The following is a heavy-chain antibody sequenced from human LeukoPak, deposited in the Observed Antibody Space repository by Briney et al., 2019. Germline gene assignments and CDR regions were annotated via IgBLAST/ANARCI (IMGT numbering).Heavy chain of an antibody. J-gene: IGHJ4*02. CDR2: IYHSGST. D-gene: IGHD6-6*01. CDR3: ARDGPTTEYSSSSVVY. CDR1: GGSFSGYN. Sequence: SETLSLTCAVYGGSFSGYNWSWIRQPPGKGLEWIGEIYHSGSTSYHPSLKSRVTISVDRSKNQFSLKLSSVTAADTAVYYCARDGPTTEYSSSSVVYWGQGTLVTVSS. V-gene: IGHV4-34*01.